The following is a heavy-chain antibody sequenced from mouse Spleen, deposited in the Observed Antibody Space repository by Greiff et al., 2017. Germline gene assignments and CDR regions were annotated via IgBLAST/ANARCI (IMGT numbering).Heavy chain of an antibody. CDR2: ISYDGSN. D-gene: IGHD2-5*01. CDR1: GYSITSGYY. CDR3: ERVYSNYDYYAMDY. Sequence: EVQLVESGPGLVKPSQSLSLTCSVTGYSITSGYYWNWIRQFPGNKLEWVAYISYDGSNNYNPSLKNRTSITRDTSKNQFFLKLNPVTTEDTATYYCERVYSNYDYYAMDYWGQGTSVTVSS. V-gene: IGHV3-6*01. J-gene: IGHJ4*01.